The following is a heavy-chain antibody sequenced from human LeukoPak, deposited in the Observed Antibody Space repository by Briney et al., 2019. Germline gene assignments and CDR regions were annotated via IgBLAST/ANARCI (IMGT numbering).Heavy chain of an antibody. V-gene: IGHV4-39*01. Sequence: SETLSLTCTVSGGSISSSSYYWGWIRQPPGKGLEWIGAIYYSGSTYYNPSLKSRVTISVDTSKNQFSLKLSSVTAADTAVYYCARNVPVVVAATKSGDWFDPWGQGTLVTVSS. D-gene: IGHD2-15*01. CDR2: IYYSGST. J-gene: IGHJ5*02. CDR3: ARNVPVVVAATKSGDWFDP. CDR1: GGSISSSSYY.